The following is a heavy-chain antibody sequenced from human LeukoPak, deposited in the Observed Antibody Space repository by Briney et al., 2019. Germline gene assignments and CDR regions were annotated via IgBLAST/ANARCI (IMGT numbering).Heavy chain of an antibody. J-gene: IGHJ4*02. CDR3: AKPRATYSSSSFDY. D-gene: IGHD6-6*01. CDR1: GFTFSSYA. Sequence: GGSLKLSWAASGFTFSSYAMSWVRQAPGKGLEWASAISGSGGSTYYADSVKGRFTISRDNSKNTLYLQMNSLRAEDTAVYYCAKPRATYSSSSFDYWGQGTLVTVSS. V-gene: IGHV3-23*01. CDR2: ISGSGGST.